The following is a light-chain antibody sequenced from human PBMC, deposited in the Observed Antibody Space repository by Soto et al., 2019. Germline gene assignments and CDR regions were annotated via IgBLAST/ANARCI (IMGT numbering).Light chain of an antibody. CDR1: QSVSSSY. CDR3: QQYGSSSYT. V-gene: IGKV3-20*01. J-gene: IGKJ2*01. Sequence: EIVLTQSPGTLSLSPGERATLSCRASQSVSSSYLAWYQQKPGQPPRLLIYGASSRATSILDRLIGSGSGTDFTITISRLEHEDFAVYYCQQYGSSSYTFGQGTKLEIK. CDR2: GAS.